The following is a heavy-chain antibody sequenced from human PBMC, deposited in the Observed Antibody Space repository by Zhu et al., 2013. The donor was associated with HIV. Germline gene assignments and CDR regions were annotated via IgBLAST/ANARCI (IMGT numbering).Heavy chain of an antibody. CDR2: INPNSGGT. J-gene: IGHJ4*02. D-gene: IGHD5-18*01. CDR3: ARAGYSYGYPFDY. V-gene: IGHV1-2*02. Sequence: QVQLVQSGAEVRKPGASVKVSCKASRYTFSTYYIHWVRQAPGQGLEYMGIINPNSGGTNYAQKFQGRVTMTRDTSISTAYMELSRLRSDDTAVYYCARAGYSYGYPFDYWGQGTLVTVSS. CDR1: RYTFSTYY.